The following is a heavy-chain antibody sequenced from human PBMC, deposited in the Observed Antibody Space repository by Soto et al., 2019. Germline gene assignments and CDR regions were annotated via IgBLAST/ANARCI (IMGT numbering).Heavy chain of an antibody. CDR1: GFSLSARGVG. CDR2: IYWNDDK. Sequence: QITLKESGPTLVKPTQTLTLTRTFSGFSLSARGVGVGWIRQPPGKALEWLALIYWNDDKRYSPSLQSRLTITKDASKNQVVFSMTNVDPADTATYYCAHSPWGAAPDYWGQGTLVTVSS. J-gene: IGHJ4*02. V-gene: IGHV2-5*01. CDR3: AHSPWGAAPDY. D-gene: IGHD3-16*01.